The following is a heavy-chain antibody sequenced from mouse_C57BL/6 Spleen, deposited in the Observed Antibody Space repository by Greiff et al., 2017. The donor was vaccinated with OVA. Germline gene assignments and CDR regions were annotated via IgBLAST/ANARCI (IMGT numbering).Heavy chain of an antibody. CDR1: GYTFTSYW. CDR3: ARATMLTTRDGDV. J-gene: IGHJ1*03. V-gene: IGHV1-7*01. Sequence: VQLQQSGAELAKPGASVKLSCKASGYTFTSYWMHWVKQRPGQGLEWIGYINPSSGYNKSNQKFKDKATVTADKSSSTAYMQLSSLTYDDSAGYYCARATMLTTRDGDVWGTGTTVTVSS. CDR2: INPSSGYN. D-gene: IGHD2-1*01.